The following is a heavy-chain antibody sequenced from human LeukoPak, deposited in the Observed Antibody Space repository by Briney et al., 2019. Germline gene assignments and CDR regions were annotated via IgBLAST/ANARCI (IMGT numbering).Heavy chain of an antibody. CDR1: GYSFTSYW. V-gene: IGHV5-51*01. CDR2: IYPGDSDT. Sequence: GESLKISCKGSGYSFTSYWIGCVRQMPWKGLEWMGIIYPGDSDTRYSPSFQGQVTISADKSISTAYLQWSSLKASDTAMYYCARRAQQDAFDIWGQGTMVTVSS. J-gene: IGHJ3*02. CDR3: ARRAQQDAFDI.